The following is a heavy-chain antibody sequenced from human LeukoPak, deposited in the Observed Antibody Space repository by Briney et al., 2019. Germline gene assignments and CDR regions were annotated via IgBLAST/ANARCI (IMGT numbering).Heavy chain of an antibody. Sequence: SETLSLTCAVYGGSFSGYYWSWIRQPPGKGLEWIGEINHSGSTNYNPSLKTRVTISVDTSKNQFSLKLSSVTAADTPVYYCTLLGRRGFIIAPAGTDYWGQGTLVTVSS. V-gene: IGHV4-34*01. D-gene: IGHD6-13*01. CDR2: INHSGST. CDR1: GGSFSGYY. J-gene: IGHJ4*02. CDR3: TLLGRRGFIIAPAGTDY.